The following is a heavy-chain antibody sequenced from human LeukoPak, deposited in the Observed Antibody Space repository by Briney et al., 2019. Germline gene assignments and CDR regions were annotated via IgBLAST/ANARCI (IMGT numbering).Heavy chain of an antibody. J-gene: IGHJ6*02. V-gene: IGHV3-13*01. D-gene: IGHD4-11*01. CDR1: GFTFSSYD. Sequence: GGSLRLSCAASGFTFSSYDTHWVRQATGKGLEWVSAIGTAGDTYYPGSVKGRFTISRENAKNSLYLQMNSLRAEDTAVYYCARVDYSNYYYYGMDVWGQGTTVTVSS. CDR3: ARVDYSNYYYYGMDV. CDR2: IGTAGDT.